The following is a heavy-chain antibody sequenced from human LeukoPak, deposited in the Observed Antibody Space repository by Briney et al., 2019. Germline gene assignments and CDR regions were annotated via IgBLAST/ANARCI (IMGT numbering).Heavy chain of an antibody. J-gene: IGHJ4*02. D-gene: IGHD3-10*01. CDR2: VSGYNGDT. Sequence: ASVKVSCKASGYTFTSYGINWVRQALGQGLEWMGWVSGYNGDTNYVQKIQARVTMTTDTSTSTAYMELRSLRSDDTAVYYCARGGPHGSGSSDYWGQGTLVTVSS. CDR3: ARGGPHGSGSSDY. V-gene: IGHV1-18*01. CDR1: GYTFTSYG.